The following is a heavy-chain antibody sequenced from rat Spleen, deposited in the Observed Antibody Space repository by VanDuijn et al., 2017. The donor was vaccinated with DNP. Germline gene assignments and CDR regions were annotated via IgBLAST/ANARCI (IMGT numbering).Heavy chain of an antibody. D-gene: IGHD1-11*01. J-gene: IGHJ3*01. CDR3: ATGVYGGYEDWFAY. CDR2: IHSDGSST. CDR1: EFTFSDYN. V-gene: IGHV5S10*01. Sequence: EVQLVESGGDLVQPGRSRTLSCAVSEFTFSDYNMAWVRQAPKKGLEWVATIHSDGSSTYYRDSVRGRFTISRDNAKNTQYLQMDSLRSEDTATYYCATGVYGGYEDWFAYWGRGILVTVSS.